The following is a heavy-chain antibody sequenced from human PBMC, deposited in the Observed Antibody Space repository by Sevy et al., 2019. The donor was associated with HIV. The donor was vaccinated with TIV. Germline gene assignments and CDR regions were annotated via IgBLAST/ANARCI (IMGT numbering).Heavy chain of an antibody. Sequence: GGSLRLSCAASGFTFDNYAMTWVRQTPGKGLEWVSTLDNSGDNTYNADSVKGRFTISRDNSKNTLYLQMDSLRPEDTAIYYCAKAGGGWNYFDYSGQGTLVTVSS. CDR1: GFTFDNYA. CDR2: LDNSGDNT. CDR3: AKAGGGWNYFDY. D-gene: IGHD6-19*01. J-gene: IGHJ4*02. V-gene: IGHV3-23*01.